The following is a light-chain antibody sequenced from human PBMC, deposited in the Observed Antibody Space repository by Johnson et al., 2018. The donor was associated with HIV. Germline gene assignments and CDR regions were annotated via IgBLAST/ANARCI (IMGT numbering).Light chain of an antibody. CDR2: ENN. CDR3: GTWDSSLRAYKYV. V-gene: IGLV1-51*02. Sequence: HSVLTQPPSVCAAPGQKVTISCSGSSSNIGNNYVSWYQQLPGTAPKLLIYENNKLPSGIPDRFSGSKSGTSATLGITGLQTGDEADYYCGTWDSSLRAYKYVVGSGTKVTVL. CDR1: SSNIGNNY. J-gene: IGLJ1*01.